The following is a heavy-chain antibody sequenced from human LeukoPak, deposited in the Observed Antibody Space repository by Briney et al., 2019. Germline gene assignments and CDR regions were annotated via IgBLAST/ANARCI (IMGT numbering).Heavy chain of an antibody. D-gene: IGHD3-16*02. CDR3: ARDSRDDYVWGSYPIGGFDY. CDR2: IYQSGST. CDR1: GYSISSGYY. J-gene: IGHJ4*02. V-gene: IGHV4-38-2*02. Sequence: SETLSLTCTVSGYSISSGYYWGWIRQPPGKGLEWIGSIYQSGSTYYNPSLKSRVTISVDTSKNQFSLKLSSVTAADTAVYYCARDSRDDYVWGSYPIGGFDYWGQGTLVTVSS.